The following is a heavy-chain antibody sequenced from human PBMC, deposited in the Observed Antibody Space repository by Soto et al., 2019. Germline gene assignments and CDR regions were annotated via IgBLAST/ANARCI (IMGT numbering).Heavy chain of an antibody. CDR3: AKDKRVPKVRGYSYYYYYYGMDV. V-gene: IGHV3-30*18. Sequence: GGSLRLSCAASGFTFSSYGMHWVRQAPGKGLEWVAVISYDGSNKYYADSVKGRFTISRDNSKNTLYLQMNSLRAEDTAVYYCAKDKRVPKVRGYSYYYYYYGMDVWGQGTTVTVSS. CDR1: GFTFSSYG. D-gene: IGHD5-18*01. CDR2: ISYDGSNK. J-gene: IGHJ6*02.